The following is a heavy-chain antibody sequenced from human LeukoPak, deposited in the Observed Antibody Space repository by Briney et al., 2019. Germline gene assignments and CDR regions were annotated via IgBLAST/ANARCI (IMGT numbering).Heavy chain of an antibody. Sequence: PSETLSLTCTVSGGSISSYYWSWIRQPPGKGLEWIGYISYSGSTNYNPSLKSRVTISVDTSKNQFSLKLSSVTAADTAVYYCARDKPGYSYGDYDYWGQGTLVTVSS. V-gene: IGHV4-59*01. CDR1: GGSISSYY. D-gene: IGHD5-18*01. CDR2: ISYSGST. J-gene: IGHJ4*02. CDR3: ARDKPGYSYGDYDY.